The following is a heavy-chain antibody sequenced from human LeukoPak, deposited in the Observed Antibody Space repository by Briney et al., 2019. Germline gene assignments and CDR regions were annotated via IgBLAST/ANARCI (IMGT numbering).Heavy chain of an antibody. J-gene: IGHJ3*02. CDR1: GFTFSSYG. V-gene: IGHV3-30*03. CDR3: ARSRGYYDSSGYYSYGAFDI. D-gene: IGHD3-22*01. CDR2: ISYDGSNK. Sequence: GGTLRLSCAASGFTFSSYGMSWVRQAPGKGLEWVAVISYDGSNKHYADSVKGRFTISRDNSKNTLYLQMNSLRAEDTAVYYCARSRGYYDSSGYYSYGAFDIWGQGTMVTVSS.